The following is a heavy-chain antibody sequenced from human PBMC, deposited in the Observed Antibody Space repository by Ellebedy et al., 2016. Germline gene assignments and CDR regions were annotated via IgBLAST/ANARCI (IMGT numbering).Heavy chain of an antibody. J-gene: IGHJ3*02. CDR3: ASRFKWNYAFDI. Sequence: GESLKISXVASGFTFSSYAMSWVRQAPGKGLEWVSTISGSGGSTYYADSVKGRFTISRDNSKNTLYLQMNSLRAEDTAVYYCASRFKWNYAFDIWGQGTMVTVSS. V-gene: IGHV3-23*01. CDR2: ISGSGGST. D-gene: IGHD1-7*01. CDR1: GFTFSSYA.